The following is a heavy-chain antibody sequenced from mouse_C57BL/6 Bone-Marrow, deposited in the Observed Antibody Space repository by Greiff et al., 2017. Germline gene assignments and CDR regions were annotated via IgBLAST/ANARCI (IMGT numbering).Heavy chain of an antibody. CDR3: ARDYYGMVKGFDY. CDR2: ISSGSSTI. V-gene: IGHV5-17*01. J-gene: IGHJ2*01. CDR1: GFTFSDYG. D-gene: IGHD1-1*01. Sequence: EVQLQESGGGLVKPGGSLKLSCAASGFTFSDYGMHWVRQAPEKGLEWVAYISSGSSTIYYADTVKGRFTISRDNAKNTLFLQMTSLRSEDTAMYYCARDYYGMVKGFDYWGQGTTHTVSS.